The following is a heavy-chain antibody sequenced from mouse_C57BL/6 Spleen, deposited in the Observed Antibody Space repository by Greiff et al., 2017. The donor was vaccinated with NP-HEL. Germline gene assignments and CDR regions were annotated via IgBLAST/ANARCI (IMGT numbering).Heavy chain of an antibody. V-gene: IGHV1-81*01. CDR2: IYPRSGNT. D-gene: IGHD2-1*01. J-gene: IGHJ2*01. Sequence: VKLMESGAELARPGASVKLSCKASGYTFTSYGISWVKQRTGQGLEWIGEIYPRSGNTYYNEKFKGKATLTADKSSSTAYMELRSLTSEDSAVYFCARNLYGNFGNDYWGQGTTLTVSS. CDR1: GYTFTSYG. CDR3: ARNLYGNFGNDY.